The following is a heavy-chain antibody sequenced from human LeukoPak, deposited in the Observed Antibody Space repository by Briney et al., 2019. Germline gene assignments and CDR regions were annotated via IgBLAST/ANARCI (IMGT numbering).Heavy chain of an antibody. J-gene: IGHJ4*02. D-gene: IGHD6-19*01. CDR3: AKDGVEQWLAYYFDY. CDR1: GFTFSSYG. CDR2: ISYDGNNK. Sequence: GGSLRLSCAASGFTFSSYGMHWVRQAPGKGLEWVAAISYDGNNKYYADSVKGRLTISRDNSKNTLYVQMNSLRAEDAALYYCAKDGVEQWLAYYFDYWGQGALVTVSS. V-gene: IGHV3-30*18.